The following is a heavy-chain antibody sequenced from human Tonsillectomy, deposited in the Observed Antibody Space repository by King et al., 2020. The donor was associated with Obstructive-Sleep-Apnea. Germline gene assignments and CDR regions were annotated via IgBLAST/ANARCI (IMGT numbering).Heavy chain of an antibody. D-gene: IGHD6-19*01. CDR2: ISHDGTKK. CDR3: ARDGLRGAVAEF. V-gene: IGHV3-30*04. J-gene: IGHJ4*02. Sequence: VQLVESGGGVVHPGRSLRLSCAASGFAFSKFTIHWVRQAPGKGLEWVAVISHDGTKKSYADSVKGRFTVSRDNSNNTLFLQMSGLRSEDTAVYYCARDGLRGAVAEFWGQGALVTVS. CDR1: GFAFSKFT.